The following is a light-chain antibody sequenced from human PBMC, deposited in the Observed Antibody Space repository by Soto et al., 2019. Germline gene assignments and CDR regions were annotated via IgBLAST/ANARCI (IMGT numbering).Light chain of an antibody. CDR2: TNN. J-gene: IGLJ3*02. V-gene: IGLV1-47*02. CDR1: SSNIGRDY. Sequence: QAVVTQPPSASGTPGQRVTISCSGSSSNIGRDYVCWYQQLPGTAPKLLIYTNNQRPSGVPDRFSGSKSGTSASLAISGLRSEDEADYYCAAWDDSLSGWVFGGGTKLTVL. CDR3: AAWDDSLSGWV.